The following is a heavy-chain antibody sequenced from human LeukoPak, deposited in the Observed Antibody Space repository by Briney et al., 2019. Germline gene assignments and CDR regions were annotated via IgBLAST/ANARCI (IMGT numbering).Heavy chain of an antibody. V-gene: IGHV3-21*01. J-gene: IGHJ4*02. D-gene: IGHD2-2*01. Sequence: PGGSLRLSCAASGFTFSSYSMNWVRQAPGKGLEWVSSISSSSSYIYYADSVKGRFTISRDNAKNSLYLQMNSLRDEDTAVYYCARLGYCSSTSCYAFDYWGQGTLVTVSS. CDR1: GFTFSSYS. CDR2: ISSSSSYI. CDR3: ARLGYCSSTSCYAFDY.